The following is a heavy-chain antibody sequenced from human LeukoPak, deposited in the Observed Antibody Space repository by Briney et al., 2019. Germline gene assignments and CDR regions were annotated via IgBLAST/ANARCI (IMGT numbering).Heavy chain of an antibody. CDR2: ISYDGSNK. Sequence: GGSLRLSCAASGFTFSSYGMHWVRQAPGKGLEWVAVISYDGSNKYYADSVKGRFTISRDNSKNTLYLQMNSLRAEDTAVYYCAKSDRMVRVRGNFDYWGQGTLVTVSS. CDR3: AKSDRMVRVRGNFDY. J-gene: IGHJ4*02. CDR1: GFTFSSYG. D-gene: IGHD3-10*01. V-gene: IGHV3-30*18.